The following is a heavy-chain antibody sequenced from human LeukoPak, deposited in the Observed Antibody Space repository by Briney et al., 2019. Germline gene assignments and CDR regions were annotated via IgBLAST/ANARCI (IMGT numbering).Heavy chain of an antibody. Sequence: GESLKISFKGSGYRFTSYWIGWVRQMPGKGLEWMGIIYPGDSDTRYSPSFQGQVTISADKSISTAYLQWSSLKASDTAMYYCATLLRPGIAAAGLYYFDYWGQGTLATVSS. D-gene: IGHD6-13*01. CDR3: ATLLRPGIAAAGLYYFDY. J-gene: IGHJ4*02. CDR1: GYRFTSYW. CDR2: IYPGDSDT. V-gene: IGHV5-51*01.